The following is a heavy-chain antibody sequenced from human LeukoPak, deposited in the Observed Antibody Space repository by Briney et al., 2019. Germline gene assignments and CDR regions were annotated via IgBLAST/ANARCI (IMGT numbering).Heavy chain of an antibody. J-gene: IGHJ6*03. Sequence: SETLSLTCTVSGGSISSYYWSWIRQPAGKGLEWIGRIYTSGSTNYNPSLRSRVTMSVDTSKNQFSLKLSSVTAADTAVYYCARDTSGIAVAGRYYYYMDVWGKGTTVTVSS. CDR3: ARDTSGIAVAGRYYYYMDV. CDR2: IYTSGST. D-gene: IGHD6-19*01. V-gene: IGHV4-4*07. CDR1: GGSISSYY.